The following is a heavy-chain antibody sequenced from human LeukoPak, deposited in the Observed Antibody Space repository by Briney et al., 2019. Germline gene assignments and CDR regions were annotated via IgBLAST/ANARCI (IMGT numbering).Heavy chain of an antibody. CDR3: AREANSPTARYWYFDL. V-gene: IGHV4-59*02. Sequence: PSETLSLTCTVSGGSVSSYYWSWRRRSPGKGLEWIGYVYYSGSTNYNPALKSRVTISLDTSENQFSLKLSSVTAADTAVYYCAREANSPTARYWYFDLWGRGTQITVSS. CDR2: VYYSGST. D-gene: IGHD2-21*01. J-gene: IGHJ2*01. CDR1: GGSVSSYY.